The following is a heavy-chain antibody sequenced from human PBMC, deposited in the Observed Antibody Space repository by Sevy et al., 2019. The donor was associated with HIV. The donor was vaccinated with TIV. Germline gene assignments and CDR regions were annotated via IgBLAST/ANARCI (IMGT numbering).Heavy chain of an antibody. J-gene: IGHJ3*02. CDR2: IYYTGTT. V-gene: IGHV4-39*01. Sequence: SETLSITCSVSGDSIDSYGSYWGWIRQPPGKGLEWIGSIYYTGTTYYNPSLKSRATISVDTSKNEFSLRMTSVTAADTAVYYCATKGVAVDAFDIRGQGTMVTVSS. CDR1: GDSIDSYGSY. CDR3: ATKGVAVDAFDI. D-gene: IGHD5-12*01.